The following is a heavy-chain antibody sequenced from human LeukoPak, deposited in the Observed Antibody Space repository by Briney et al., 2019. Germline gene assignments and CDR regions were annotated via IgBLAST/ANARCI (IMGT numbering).Heavy chain of an antibody. CDR1: GGSISSYY. CDR2: IYYSGST. Sequence: SETLSLTCTVSGGSISSYYWSWIRQPPGKGPEWIGYIYYSGSTNYNPSLKSRVTISVDTSKNQFSLKLSSVTAADTAVYYCARSQKLLWFGELPYYYYYMDVWGKGTTVTISS. CDR3: ARSQKLLWFGELPYYYYYMDV. D-gene: IGHD3-10*01. V-gene: IGHV4-59*01. J-gene: IGHJ6*03.